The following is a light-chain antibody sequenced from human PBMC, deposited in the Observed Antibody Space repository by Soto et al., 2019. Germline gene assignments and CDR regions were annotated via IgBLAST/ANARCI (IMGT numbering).Light chain of an antibody. Sequence: DIQMTQSPSTLSASVGDRVTIICRASQSISTWLAWYQLKPGKAPKLLIYDASTLEGGVPSRFSGIGSGTEFTLTISGLQPDDFATYYCQHSWTFGQGTVVDIX. CDR3: QHSWT. CDR1: QSISTW. CDR2: DAS. V-gene: IGKV1-5*02. J-gene: IGKJ1*01.